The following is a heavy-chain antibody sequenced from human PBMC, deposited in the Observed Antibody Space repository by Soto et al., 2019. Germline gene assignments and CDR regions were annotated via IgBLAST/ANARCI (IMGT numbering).Heavy chain of an antibody. CDR3: ARLYYYDSSGYQAVDY. D-gene: IGHD3-22*01. CDR2: ISGSGGST. V-gene: IGHV3-23*01. Sequence: EVQLLESGGGLVQPGGSLRLSCAASGFTFSSYAMSWVRHAPGKGLEWVSAISGSGGSTYYADSVKGRFTISRDNSKNTLYLQMNSLRAEDTAVYYCARLYYYDSSGYQAVDYWGQGTLVTVSS. CDR1: GFTFSSYA. J-gene: IGHJ4*02.